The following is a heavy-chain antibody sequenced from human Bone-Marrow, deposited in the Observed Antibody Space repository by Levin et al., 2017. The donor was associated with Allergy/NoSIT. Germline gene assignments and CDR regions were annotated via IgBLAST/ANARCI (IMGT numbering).Heavy chain of an antibody. CDR1: GYPFIGYY. D-gene: IGHD1-26*01. CDR3: ARGSGFDVRIDP. V-gene: IGHV1-2*02. Sequence: VASVKVSCMTSGYPFIGYYIHWVRQTPGQGLEWMGWINSNSGGTSYAQKFQDRVTMTRDSSITTVYMELTSLRSDDTAIYYCARGSGFDVRIDPWGQGTLVTVSS. CDR2: INSNSGGT. J-gene: IGHJ5*02.